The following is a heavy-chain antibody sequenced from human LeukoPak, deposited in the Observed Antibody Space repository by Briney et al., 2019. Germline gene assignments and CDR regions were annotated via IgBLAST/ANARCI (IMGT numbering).Heavy chain of an antibody. CDR2: ISGYNGNT. CDR3: ARTSHESVLYWSDP. V-gene: IGHV1-18*01. CDR1: GYTFTTYG. J-gene: IGHJ5*02. Sequence: ASVKVSCRASGYTFTTYGIGWVRQAPGQGLEWMGWISGYNGNTNYAQKFQGRVTMTTDTSTSTAYMELRSLRSDDTAVYYCARTSHESVLYWSDPWGQGTLVNVSS. D-gene: IGHD3-16*01.